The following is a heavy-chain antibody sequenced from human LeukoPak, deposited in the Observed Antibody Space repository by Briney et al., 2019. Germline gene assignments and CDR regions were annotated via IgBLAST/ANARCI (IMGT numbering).Heavy chain of an antibody. J-gene: IGHJ3*02. D-gene: IGHD6-6*01. CDR1: GYSISSGYY. CDR3: ARSSIAARAPPVGPFDI. Sequence: PSETLSLTCTVSGYSISSGYYWGWIRQPPGKGLEWIGSIYHSGSTYYNPSLKSRVTISVDRSKNQFSLKLSSVTAADTAVYYCARSSIAARAPPVGPFDIGAQGPRVTAS. CDR2: IYHSGST. V-gene: IGHV4-38-2*02.